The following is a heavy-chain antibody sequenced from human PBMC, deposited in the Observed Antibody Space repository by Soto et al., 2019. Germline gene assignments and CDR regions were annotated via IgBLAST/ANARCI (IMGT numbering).Heavy chain of an antibody. CDR3: ARDLLQWFGELEKGYFDY. V-gene: IGHV1-18*01. J-gene: IGHJ4*02. D-gene: IGHD3-10*01. CDR1: GYTFSSYG. CDR2: ISAYSGNT. Sequence: ASVKVSCKATGYTFSSYGISWVRQAPGQGLERMRWISAYSGNTNYAQKHQGRDTMTTDTTTSTSYMELRCLRSDVTAVYYCARDLLQWFGELEKGYFDYWGQVNLVTVSS.